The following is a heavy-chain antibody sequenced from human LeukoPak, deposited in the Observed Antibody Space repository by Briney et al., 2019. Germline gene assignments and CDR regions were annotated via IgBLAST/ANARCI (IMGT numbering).Heavy chain of an antibody. J-gene: IGHJ4*02. CDR1: GGSISSSRYH. Sequence: SEALSLTCTVSGGSISSSRYHWGWIRQPPGKGLEWIGSIYYSGTTFYNPSLKSRVTISVDTSKNQFSLKVSSVTAADTAVYYCATTYSYTSGGYDYWGQGTLVTVSS. CDR2: IYYSGTT. CDR3: ATTYSYTSGGYDY. D-gene: IGHD5-18*01. V-gene: IGHV4-39*01.